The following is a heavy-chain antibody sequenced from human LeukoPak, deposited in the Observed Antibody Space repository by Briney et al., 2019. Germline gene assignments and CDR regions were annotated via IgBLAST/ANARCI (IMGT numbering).Heavy chain of an antibody. J-gene: IGHJ4*02. CDR2: IWYDGGNK. CDR1: GFTFSNYR. D-gene: IGHD3-22*01. Sequence: GGSLRLSCAASGFTFSNYRMHWVRQAPGKGLEWVAVIWYDGGNKYCADSVKGRFTISRDNSKDTLYLQMNSVTAEDTAVYLCARVLDYYDTSAYGFWGQGTLVSVSS. V-gene: IGHV3-33*01. CDR3: ARVLDYYDTSAYGF.